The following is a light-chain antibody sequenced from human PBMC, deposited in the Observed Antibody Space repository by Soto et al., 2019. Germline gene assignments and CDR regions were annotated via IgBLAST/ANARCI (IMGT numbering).Light chain of an antibody. Sequence: IPITHSPSSLYASVLYRVTITCQAGQDIRKNLNWYQQRPGKAPNLLIYAASSLQNGVPSRFSGSGSGTDFSLTINSLQPEDFATYYCQHYSSTLRIVTFGPGTKVDIK. CDR2: AAS. CDR1: QDIRKN. V-gene: IGKV1-39*01. J-gene: IGKJ3*01. CDR3: QHYSSTLRIVT.